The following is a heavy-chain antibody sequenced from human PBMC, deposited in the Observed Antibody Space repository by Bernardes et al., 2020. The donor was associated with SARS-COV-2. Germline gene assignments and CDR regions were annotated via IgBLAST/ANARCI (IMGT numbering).Heavy chain of an antibody. CDR3: ARGGIAAAGTIGGRAERNDAFDI. D-gene: IGHD6-13*01. CDR1: GGSFSGYY. V-gene: IGHV4-34*01. CDR2: INHSGST. J-gene: IGHJ3*02. Sequence: SETLSLTCAVYGGSFSGYYWSWIRQPPGKGLEWIGEINHSGSTNYNPSLKSRVTISVDTSKNQFSLKLSSVTAADTAVYYCARGGIAAAGTIGGRAERNDAFDIWGQGTMVTVSS.